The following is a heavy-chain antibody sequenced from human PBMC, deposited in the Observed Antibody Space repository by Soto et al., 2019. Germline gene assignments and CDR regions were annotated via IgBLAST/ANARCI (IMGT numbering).Heavy chain of an antibody. D-gene: IGHD4-17*01. J-gene: IGHJ4*02. Sequence: PSETLSLTYSVSDGSINTHSWSWIRQPPGKGLEWIGYIQHSGTSNYNPSLKNRVSSLVDTSNNHCSLQLNSVTAADTAVYYCAKGRLRSAPDYWGQGVLVTVSS. CDR1: DGSINTHS. CDR3: AKGRLRSAPDY. CDR2: IQHSGTS. V-gene: IGHV4-59*11.